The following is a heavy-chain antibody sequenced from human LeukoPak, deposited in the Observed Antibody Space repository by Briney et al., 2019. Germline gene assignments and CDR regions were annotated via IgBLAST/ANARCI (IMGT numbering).Heavy chain of an antibody. CDR3: VRGTVATGTYYMDV. Sequence: GGSLRLSCAVSGFTFSSYWVHWVRQVSGKGLVWVSRINSVGSGITYADSVKGRFSISRDSAKNTLYLQMSSLRDEDTGVYYCVRGTVATGTYYMDVCGKGTTVTVSS. CDR1: GFTFSSYW. D-gene: IGHD5-12*01. CDR2: INSVGSGI. J-gene: IGHJ6*03. V-gene: IGHV3-74*01.